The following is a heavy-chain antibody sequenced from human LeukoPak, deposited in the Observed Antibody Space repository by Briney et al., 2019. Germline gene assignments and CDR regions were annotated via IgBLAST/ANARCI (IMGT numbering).Heavy chain of an antibody. Sequence: GGSLRLSCAASGFTFSSYAMSWVRQAPGKGLEWVSAISGSGGSTYYADSVKGRFTISRDNSKNTLYLQMNSLRAEDTAVYYCAKDLGRYYDSSGYPPAWGQGTLVTVSS. CDR1: GFTFSSYA. J-gene: IGHJ5*02. D-gene: IGHD3-22*01. V-gene: IGHV3-23*01. CDR2: ISGSGGST. CDR3: AKDLGRYYDSSGYPPA.